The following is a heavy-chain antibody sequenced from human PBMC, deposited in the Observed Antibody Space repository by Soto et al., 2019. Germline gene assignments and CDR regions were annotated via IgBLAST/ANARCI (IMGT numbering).Heavy chain of an antibody. D-gene: IGHD3-22*01. V-gene: IGHV4-30-4*01. CDR3: ARGGFYYYDSSGYFGY. CDR2: IYYSGST. J-gene: IGHJ4*02. CDR1: GGSISSGDYY. Sequence: PSETLSLTCTVSGGSISSGDYYWSWIRQPPGKGLEWIGYIYYSGSTYYNPSLKSRVTISVDTSKNQFSLKLSSVTAADTDVYYCARGGFYYYDSSGYFGYWGQGTLVTVSS.